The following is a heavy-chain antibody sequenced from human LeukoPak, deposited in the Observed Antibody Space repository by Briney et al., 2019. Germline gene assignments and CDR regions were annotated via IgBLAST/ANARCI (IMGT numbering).Heavy chain of an antibody. Sequence: GGSLRLSCAASGFTFSSYAMSWVRQAPGKGLEWVSDINGSGDRTYYADSVKGRFTISRENSKNTLYLQMNSLRAEDTAVYYCARVGDYYYYYMDVWGKGTTVTVSS. CDR3: ARVGDYYYYYMDV. D-gene: IGHD3-10*01. CDR2: INGSGDRT. CDR1: GFTFSSYA. J-gene: IGHJ6*03. V-gene: IGHV3-23*01.